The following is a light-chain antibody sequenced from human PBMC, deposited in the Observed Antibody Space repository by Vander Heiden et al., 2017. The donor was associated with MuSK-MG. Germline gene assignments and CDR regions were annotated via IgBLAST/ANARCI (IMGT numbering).Light chain of an antibody. CDR1: QSISSY. J-gene: IGKJ3*01. Sequence: DIQMTQSPSSLSASVGDRVTITCRASQSISSYLNWYQQKPGKAPKLLIYAASSLQSGVPSRFSGSGSGRDFTLTISSLQPEDFATYYCQQSYGTPFTFGPVTEVDIK. CDR2: AAS. V-gene: IGKV1-39*01. CDR3: QQSYGTPFT.